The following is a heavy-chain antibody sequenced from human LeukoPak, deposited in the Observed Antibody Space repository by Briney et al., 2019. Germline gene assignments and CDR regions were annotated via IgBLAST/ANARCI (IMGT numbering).Heavy chain of an antibody. V-gene: IGHV3-48*02. Sequence: GGSLRLSCAASGFTFSTHNMNWVRQAPGKGLEWVSYISSTTRTIYYADSVKGRFTISRDNAKNSLYLQMNSLRDEDTAVYYCARDRQQMDREGYFDLWGRGTLVTVSS. CDR2: ISSTTRTI. CDR1: GFTFSTHN. D-gene: IGHD6-13*01. J-gene: IGHJ2*01. CDR3: ARDRQQMDREGYFDL.